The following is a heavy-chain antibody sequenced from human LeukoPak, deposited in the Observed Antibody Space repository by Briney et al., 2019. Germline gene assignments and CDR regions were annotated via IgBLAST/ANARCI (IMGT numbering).Heavy chain of an antibody. Sequence: ASVKVSCKASGYTFTSYGISWVRQAPGQGLEWMGWITAYNDNTYYAQKLQGRVTMTTDTSTSTAYMELRSLRSDDTAVYYCARDGNRRMYYYDKVGDYWGQGTLVTVSS. CDR3: ARDGNRRMYYYDKVGDY. V-gene: IGHV1-18*01. CDR1: GYTFTSYG. J-gene: IGHJ4*02. CDR2: ITAYNDNT. D-gene: IGHD3-22*01.